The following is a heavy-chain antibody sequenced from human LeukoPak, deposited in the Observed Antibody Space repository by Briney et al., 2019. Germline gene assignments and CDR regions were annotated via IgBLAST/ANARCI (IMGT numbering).Heavy chain of an antibody. J-gene: IGHJ3*02. CDR2: IYFSGNT. D-gene: IGHD2-21*02. Sequence: KPSETLSLTCTVSGGSISSSSYYWGWIRQPPGKGLEWIGSIYFSGNTDYNASLKSRVTVSVDTSKNQFSLKLTSVTAADRAIHYCARRRRSYCGGDCYFLGSFDIWGQGTMVTVSS. V-gene: IGHV4-39*01. CDR1: GGSISSSSYY. CDR3: ARRRRSYCGGDCYFLGSFDI.